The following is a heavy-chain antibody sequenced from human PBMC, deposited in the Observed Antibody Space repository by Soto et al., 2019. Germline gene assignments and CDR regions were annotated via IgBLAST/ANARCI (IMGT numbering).Heavy chain of an antibody. CDR1: GAIFGDYA. V-gene: IGHV3-48*02. D-gene: IGHD1-26*01. CDR2: ISSSSSTI. CDR3: AREGGSLNWFDP. Sequence: PGGSLRLSCTVSGAIFGDYAMSWFRQAPGKGLEWVSYISSSSSTIYYADSVKGRFTISRDNAKNSLYLQMNSLRDEDTAVYYCAREGGSLNWFDPWGQGTLVTVSS. J-gene: IGHJ5*02.